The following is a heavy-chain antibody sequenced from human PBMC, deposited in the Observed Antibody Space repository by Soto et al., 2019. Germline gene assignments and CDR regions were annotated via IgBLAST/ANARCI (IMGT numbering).Heavy chain of an antibody. CDR3: AKDEDGLGTYYRGPYDP. D-gene: IGHD3-10*01. V-gene: IGHV3-23*01. CDR1: GFTFSTYA. Sequence: GGSLRLSCAGSGFTFSTYAMSWVRQAPGKGLKWVSAISGSGATTSYADSVKGRFTISRDNSKDTLYLQMNSLRADDTAVYYCAKDEDGLGTYYRGPYDPWGQGTLVTVSS. J-gene: IGHJ5*02. CDR2: ISGSGATT.